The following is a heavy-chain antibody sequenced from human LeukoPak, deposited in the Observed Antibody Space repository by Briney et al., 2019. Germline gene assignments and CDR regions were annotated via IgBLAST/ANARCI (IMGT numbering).Heavy chain of an antibody. V-gene: IGHV4-39*01. CDR1: GGSISSSSYY. CDR3: ARHVMGIAARVDY. D-gene: IGHD6-6*01. Sequence: PSETLSPTCTVSGGSISSSSYYWGWIRQPPGKGLEWIGSIYYSGSTYYNPSLKSRVTISVDTSKNQFSLKLSSVTAADTAVYYCARHVMGIAARVDYWGQGTLVTVSS. J-gene: IGHJ4*02. CDR2: IYYSGST.